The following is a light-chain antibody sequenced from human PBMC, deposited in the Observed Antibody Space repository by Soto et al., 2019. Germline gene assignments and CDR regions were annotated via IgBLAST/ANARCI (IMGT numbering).Light chain of an antibody. J-gene: IGLJ3*02. CDR1: TSDVGSYSL. V-gene: IGLV2-23*01. CDR3: CSYAGTSSWL. Sequence: QSALTQPASVSGSPGQSITISCIGTTSDVGSYSLVSWYQQHPGKAPKIIIYEGNKRPSGVSSRFSGSKSGNTASLTISGLQADDEAEYYCCSYAGTSSWLFGGRTKLTVL. CDR2: EGN.